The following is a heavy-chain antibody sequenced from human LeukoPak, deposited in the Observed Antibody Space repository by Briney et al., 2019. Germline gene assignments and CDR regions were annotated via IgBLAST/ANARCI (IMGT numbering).Heavy chain of an antibody. CDR2: ISYDGNIK. CDR3: AKDLRSYITHYYMDV. Sequence: GGSLRLSCTASGFIFNGYAMHWVRQAPGKGLEWVALISYDGNIKYYADSVKGRFTISRDNSKNTLYLQMNSLRAEDTAVYYCAKDLRSYITHYYMDVWGKGTTVTVSS. J-gene: IGHJ6*03. D-gene: IGHD1-26*01. V-gene: IGHV3-30*04. CDR1: GFIFNGYA.